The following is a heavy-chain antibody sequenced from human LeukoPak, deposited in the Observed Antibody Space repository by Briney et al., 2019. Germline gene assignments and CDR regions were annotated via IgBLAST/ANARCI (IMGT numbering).Heavy chain of an antibody. CDR1: GFTFSSYG. J-gene: IGHJ6*03. V-gene: IGHV3-23*01. Sequence: GGTLRLSCAASGFTFSSYGMSWVRQAPGKGLEWVSAISGSGGSTYYADSVKGRFTISRDNSKNTLYLQMNSLRAEDTAVYYCAKDSDPVWVVVYYYYYYMDVWGKGTTVTISS. D-gene: IGHD3-16*01. CDR2: ISGSGGST. CDR3: AKDSDPVWVVVYYYYYYMDV.